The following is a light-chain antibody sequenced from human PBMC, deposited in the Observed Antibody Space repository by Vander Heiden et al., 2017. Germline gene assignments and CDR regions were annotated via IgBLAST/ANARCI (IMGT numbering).Light chain of an antibody. CDR2: GAS. CDR1: QSVSSN. J-gene: IGKJ4*01. V-gene: IGKV3-15*01. CDR3: QQYNNWPPLT. Sequence: EIVMTQSPATLSVSPGASATPSRRASQSVSSNLAWYQQKPGQAPRLLIYGASTRATGIPARFSGSGSGTEFTLTISSLQSEDFAVYYCQQYNNWPPLTFGGGTKVEIK.